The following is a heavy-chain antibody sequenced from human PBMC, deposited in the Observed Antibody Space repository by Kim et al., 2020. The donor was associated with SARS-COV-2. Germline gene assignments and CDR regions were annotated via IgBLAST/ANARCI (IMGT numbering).Heavy chain of an antibody. V-gene: IGHV3-30*18. CDR3: AKEYSSGRYAFDI. CDR1: GFTFSSYG. Sequence: GGSLRLSCAASGFTFSSYGMHWVRQAPGKGLEWVAVISYDGSNKYYADSVKGRFTISRDNSKNTLYLQMNSLRAEDTAVYYCAKEYSSGRYAFDIWGQGTMVTVSS. J-gene: IGHJ3*02. CDR2: ISYDGSNK. D-gene: IGHD3-22*01.